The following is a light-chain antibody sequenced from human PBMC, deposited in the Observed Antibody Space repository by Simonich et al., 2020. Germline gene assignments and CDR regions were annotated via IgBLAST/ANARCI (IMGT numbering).Light chain of an antibody. V-gene: IGLV2-14*01. CDR2: DVS. CDR3: SSYTSSSTLV. J-gene: IGLJ3*02. CDR1: SSDVGGYNN. Sequence: QSALTQPASVSWSPGQPFTISSTGTSSDVGGYNNVSWYQQRPGKAPKLRIYDVSKRPSGVSKRFSGSKTGNTASLTISGLQAEEEADYYCSSYTSSSTLVFGGGTKLTVL.